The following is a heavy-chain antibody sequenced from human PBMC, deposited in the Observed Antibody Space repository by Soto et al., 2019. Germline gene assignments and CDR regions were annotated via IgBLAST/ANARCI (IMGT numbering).Heavy chain of an antibody. J-gene: IGHJ6*03. CDR1: GFTFSSYA. CDR3: AKESHPRLGYYYYYMDV. V-gene: IGHV3-23*01. D-gene: IGHD3-16*01. Sequence: EVQLLESGGGLVQPGGSLRLSCAASGFTFSSYAMSWVRQAPGKGLEWVSAISGSGGSTYYADSGKGRFTISRDNSKNTLYLQMNSLRAEDTAVYYCAKESHPRLGYYYYYMDVWGKGTTVTVSS. CDR2: ISGSGGST.